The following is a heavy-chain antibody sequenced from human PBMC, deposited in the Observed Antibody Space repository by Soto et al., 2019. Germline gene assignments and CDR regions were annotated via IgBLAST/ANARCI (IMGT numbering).Heavy chain of an antibody. CDR3: AIEGNCSGGSCISGGMDV. CDR2: INPSGGST. CDR1: GYTFTSYY. V-gene: IGHV1-46*01. J-gene: IGHJ6*02. D-gene: IGHD2-15*01. Sequence: ASVKVSCKASGYTFTSYYMHWVRQAPGQGLEWMGIINPSGGSTSYAQKFQGRVTMTRDTSTSTVYMELSSLRSEDTAVYYCAIEGNCSGGSCISGGMDVWGQGTTVTVSS.